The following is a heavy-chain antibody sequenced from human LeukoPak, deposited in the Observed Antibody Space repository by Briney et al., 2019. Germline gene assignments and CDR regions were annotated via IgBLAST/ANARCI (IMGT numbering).Heavy chain of an antibody. V-gene: IGHV3-33*06. J-gene: IGHJ6*02. D-gene: IGHD6-19*01. CDR1: GFTFSSYG. CDR2: MWDDGSNT. CDR3: AKGGAKYSSGWRFYYYYGVDV. Sequence: GGSLRLSCAASGFTFSSYGMHWARQAPGKGLEWLAAMWDDGSNTYYADSAKGRFTISRDNSKNTLYLQVNSLRAEDTAVYFCAKGGAKYSSGWRFYYYYGVDVWGQGTTVTVSS.